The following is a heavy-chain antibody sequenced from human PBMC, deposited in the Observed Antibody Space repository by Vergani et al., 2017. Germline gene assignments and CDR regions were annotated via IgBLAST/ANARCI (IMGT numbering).Heavy chain of an antibody. D-gene: IGHD4-17*01. V-gene: IGHV3-23*01. CDR2: ISGSGGST. J-gene: IGHJ4*02. Sequence: EVQLLESGGGLVQPGGSLRLSCAASGFTFSSYAMSWVRQAPGKGLEWVSAISGSGGSTYYADSVKGRFTTSRDNSKNTLYLQMNSLRAEDTAVYYCATRRGDYGSVDYWGQGTLVTVSS. CDR3: ATRRGDYGSVDY. CDR1: GFTFSSYA.